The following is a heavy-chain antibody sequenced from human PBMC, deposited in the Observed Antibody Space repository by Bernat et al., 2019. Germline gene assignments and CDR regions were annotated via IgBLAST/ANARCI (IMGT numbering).Heavy chain of an antibody. CDR2: IRNKANSYAT. Sequence: EVQLVESGGGLVQPGGSLKLSCAASGFTFSGSAMHWVRQASGKGLEWVGRIRNKANSYATAYAASVKGRFTISRDDSKNTAYMKMNSLKTEDAAVYYYTRLDKVRGGTDSYYYYGMDVWGQGTTVTVSS. V-gene: IGHV3-73*01. D-gene: IGHD3-10*01. CDR1: GFTFSGSA. J-gene: IGHJ6*02. CDR3: TRLDKVRGGTDSYYYYGMDV.